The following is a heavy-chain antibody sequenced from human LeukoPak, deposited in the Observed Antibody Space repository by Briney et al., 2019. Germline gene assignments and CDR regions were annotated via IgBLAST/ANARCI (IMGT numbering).Heavy chain of an antibody. CDR3: ARRSGYPNWFDP. J-gene: IGHJ5*02. V-gene: IGHV3-11*01. CDR2: ISSSGSTI. D-gene: IGHD1-1*01. Sequence: GGSLRLSCAASGFTFSSYAMSWIRQAPGKGLEWVSYISSSGSTIYYADSVKGRFTISRDNAKNSLYLQMNSLRAEDTAVYYCARRSGYPNWFDPWGQGTLVTVSS. CDR1: GFTFSSYA.